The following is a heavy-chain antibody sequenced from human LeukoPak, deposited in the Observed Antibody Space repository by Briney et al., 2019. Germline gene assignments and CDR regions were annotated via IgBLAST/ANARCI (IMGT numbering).Heavy chain of an antibody. CDR1: GGSISSGDYY. CDR2: IYYSGST. D-gene: IGHD1-26*01. V-gene: IGHV4-30-4*01. CDR3: ARAFLSRSYSRSWFDP. J-gene: IGHJ5*02. Sequence: SQTLSLTCTVSGGSISSGDYYWSWIRQPPGKGLEWIGYIYYSGSTYYNPSLKSRVTISVDTSKNQFSLKLSSVTAADTAVYYCARAFLSRSYSRSWFDPWGQGTLVTVSS.